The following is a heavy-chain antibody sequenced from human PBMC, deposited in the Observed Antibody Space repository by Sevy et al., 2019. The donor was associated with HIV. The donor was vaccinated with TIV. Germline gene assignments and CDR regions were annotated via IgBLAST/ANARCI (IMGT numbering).Heavy chain of an antibody. J-gene: IGHJ4*02. V-gene: IGHV3-15*01. Sequence: GGSLRLSCLASGFTFKNAWMSWVRQTPGKGLEWVGRIKSKTDGGTRDFAAVVKGIFAITRDDSKNTVSLQMDNLRTEDTAIYYCTAGVGTSDFDYWGQGILVTVSS. CDR3: TAGVGTSDFDY. CDR1: GFTFKNAW. D-gene: IGHD3-3*01. CDR2: IKSKTDGGTR.